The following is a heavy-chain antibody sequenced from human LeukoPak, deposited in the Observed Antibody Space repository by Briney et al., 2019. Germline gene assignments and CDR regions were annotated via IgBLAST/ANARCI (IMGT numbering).Heavy chain of an antibody. V-gene: IGHV1-2*06. Sequence: SVKVSCQASGYTFTGYYMDWVRQATARGREWMGRINPNSGGTKYAQKFQGRGTMTRDTSISTAYMELSRLRSDDTAVYYCARDHLLWFGELSLFHYYYYGMDVWGQGTTVTVSS. CDR3: ARDHLLWFGELSLFHYYYYGMDV. CDR2: INPNSGGT. J-gene: IGHJ6*02. CDR1: GYTFTGYY. D-gene: IGHD3-10*01.